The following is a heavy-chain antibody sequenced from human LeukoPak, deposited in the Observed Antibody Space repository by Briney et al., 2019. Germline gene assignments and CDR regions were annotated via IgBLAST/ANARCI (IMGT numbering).Heavy chain of an antibody. CDR2: MKLDGGDK. CDR1: RFAFSSYW. J-gene: IGHJ3*02. Sequence: GGSLRLSCAASRFAFSSYWMSWVRQAPGKGLEWMANMKLDGGDKYYVGSVKGRFTISGDNAKNSLYLQMNSLRADDTAVYYCARGSRGAFDIWGQGTMVTVSS. V-gene: IGHV3-7*01. D-gene: IGHD6-19*01. CDR3: ARGSRGAFDI.